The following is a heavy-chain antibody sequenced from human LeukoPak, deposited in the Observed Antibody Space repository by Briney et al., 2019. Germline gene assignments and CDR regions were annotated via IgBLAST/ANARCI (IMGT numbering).Heavy chain of an antibody. V-gene: IGHV4-4*07. CDR2: IYSTGRS. CDR3: ARVHTYYDYVWGSYRPGNFDY. J-gene: IGHJ4*02. Sequence: SETLSLTCTVSGGSISNYFWSWVRQPAGKGLEWIGRIYSTGRSDYNPSLKSRITMSVDTSKNQFSLKLSSVTAADTAVYYCARVHTYYDYVWGSYRPGNFDYWGQGTLVTVSS. D-gene: IGHD3-16*02. CDR1: GGSISNYF.